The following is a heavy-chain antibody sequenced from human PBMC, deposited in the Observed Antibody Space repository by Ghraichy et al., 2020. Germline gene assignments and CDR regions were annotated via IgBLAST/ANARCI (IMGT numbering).Heavy chain of an antibody. CDR3: AGGTAARLYYYYGMDV. CDR2: IHYSGSA. V-gene: IGHV4-31*03. CDR1: GGSISSGGYY. Sequence: SETLSLTCTVSGGSISSGGYYWSWIRQHPGKALEWIGYIHYSGSAYYTPSLKSRVTISVATSTNQFSLRLSSVTAADTAVYYCAGGTAARLYYYYGMDVWGQGTTVTVSS. D-gene: IGHD6-6*01. J-gene: IGHJ6*02.